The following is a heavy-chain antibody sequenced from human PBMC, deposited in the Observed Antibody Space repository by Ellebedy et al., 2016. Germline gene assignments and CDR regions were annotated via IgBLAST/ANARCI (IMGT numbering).Heavy chain of an antibody. D-gene: IGHD2-21*01. Sequence: ASVKVSXKASGYTFTGYYMHWVRQAPGQGLEWMGIINPSGGSTSYAQKFQGRVTMTRDTSTSTVYMELSSLRSEDTAVYYCASDKNWVPGDQWGQGTLVTVSS. J-gene: IGHJ4*02. CDR1: GYTFTGYY. V-gene: IGHV1-46*01. CDR2: INPSGGST. CDR3: ASDKNWVPGDQ.